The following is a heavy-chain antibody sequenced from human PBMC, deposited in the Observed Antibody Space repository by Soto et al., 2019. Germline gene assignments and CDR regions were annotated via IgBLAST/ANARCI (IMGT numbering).Heavy chain of an antibody. V-gene: IGHV1-69*01. CDR3: ARVEYSYGSAFMFYYYYGMDV. Sequence: SVKGSCKASGGTFSSYAISWVRQAPGQGLEWMGGIIPIFGTANYAQKFQGRVTITADESTSTAYMELSSLRSEDTAVYYCARVEYSYGSAFMFYYYYGMDVWGQGTTVTVSS. CDR2: IIPIFGTA. CDR1: GGTFSSYA. J-gene: IGHJ6*02. D-gene: IGHD5-18*01.